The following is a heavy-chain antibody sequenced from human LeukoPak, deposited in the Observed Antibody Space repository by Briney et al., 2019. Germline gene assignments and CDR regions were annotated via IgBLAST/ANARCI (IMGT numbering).Heavy chain of an antibody. CDR2: ISVSASPM. CDR3: ARKSGDLDY. CDR1: GFTFSNYE. V-gene: IGHV3-48*03. D-gene: IGHD3-10*01. J-gene: IGHJ4*02. Sequence: GGSLRLSCAASGFTFSNYEMTWVRQAPGRGLEWVSYISVSASPMYYADSVKSRFTISRDNAKNSLYLQMNSLRAEDTAVYYCARKSGDLDYWGQGTLDTVTS.